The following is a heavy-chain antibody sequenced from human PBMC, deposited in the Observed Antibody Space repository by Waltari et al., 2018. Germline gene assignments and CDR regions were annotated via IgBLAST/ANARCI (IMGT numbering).Heavy chain of an antibody. CDR3: AREAGSGIDWYHDY. CDR1: DFSISSGFY. CDR2: ISDSGTT. D-gene: IGHD3-9*01. J-gene: IGHJ4*02. Sequence: QMQESGPGLVKPSETLSLMGSVSDFSISSGFYWGWLRQSPGKGLEWIGSISDSGTTSYNPSLQSRVTISIDTSKNQFSLKLGSVTAADTAVFYCAREAGSGIDWYHDYWGQGILVTVSS. V-gene: IGHV4-38-2*02.